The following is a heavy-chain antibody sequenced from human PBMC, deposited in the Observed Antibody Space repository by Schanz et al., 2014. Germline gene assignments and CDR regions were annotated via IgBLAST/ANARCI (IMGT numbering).Heavy chain of an antibody. CDR1: GFTFSSYS. Sequence: EVQLVESGGGLVQPGGSLRLSCAASGFTFSSYSMNWVRQAPGKGLEWVSYISSSSSTRYYADSVKGRFTISRDNAKNSPFLQMNSLRAEDTAVYYCARDFLLEQLDYSHYYYAMDVWGQGTTVNVSS. CDR2: ISSSSSTR. CDR3: ARDFLLEQLDYSHYYYAMDV. V-gene: IGHV3-48*01. D-gene: IGHD1-1*01. J-gene: IGHJ6*02.